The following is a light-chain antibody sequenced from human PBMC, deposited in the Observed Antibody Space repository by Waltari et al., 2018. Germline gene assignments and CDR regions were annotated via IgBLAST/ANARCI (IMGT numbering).Light chain of an antibody. CDR1: SSNIGTNY. Sequence: QSVLTQPPSASGTPGQSVTISCSGGSSNIGTNYVCWYQQLPETAPNLLLYRNDQRPSGVPDRFSGCKSGTSASLAISGLRSEDEADYYCAAWDDNLSGWVFGGGTKLTVL. CDR3: AAWDDNLSGWV. J-gene: IGLJ2*01. V-gene: IGLV1-47*01. CDR2: RND.